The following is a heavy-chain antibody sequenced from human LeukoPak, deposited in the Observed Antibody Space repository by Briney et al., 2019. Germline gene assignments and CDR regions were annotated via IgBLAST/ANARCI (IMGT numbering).Heavy chain of an antibody. D-gene: IGHD5-12*01. V-gene: IGHV1-2*02. CDR3: ARAGVATITAVAGPNYYYYYYMDV. CDR1: GYTFTGYY. J-gene: IGHJ6*03. CDR2: INPNSGGT. Sequence: ASVKVSCKASGYTFTGYYMHWVRQAPGQGLEWMGWINPNSGGTNYAQKFQGRVTMTRDTSISTAYMELSRLRSDDAAVYYCARAGVATITAVAGPNYYYYYYMDVWGKGTTVTVSS.